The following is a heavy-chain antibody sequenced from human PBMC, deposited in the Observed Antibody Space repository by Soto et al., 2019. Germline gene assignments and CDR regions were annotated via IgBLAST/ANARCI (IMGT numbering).Heavy chain of an antibody. CDR1: GGSFSGYY. CDR3: ARAESILRYFDY. D-gene: IGHD4-17*01. CDR2: INHSGST. J-gene: IGHJ4*02. Sequence: SETLSLTCAVYGGSFSGYYWSWIRQPPGKGLEWIGEINHSGSTNYNPSLKSRVTISVDTSKNQFSLKLGSVTAADTAVYYCARAESILRYFDYWGQGTLVTVSS. V-gene: IGHV4-34*01.